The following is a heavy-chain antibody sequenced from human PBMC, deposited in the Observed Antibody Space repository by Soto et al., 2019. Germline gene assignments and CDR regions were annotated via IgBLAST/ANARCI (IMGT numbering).Heavy chain of an antibody. V-gene: IGHV5-51*01. CDR3: ARTVREQWLADY. D-gene: IGHD6-19*01. CDR1: GYSFTTYW. CDR2: IYPTDSDT. J-gene: IGHJ4*02. Sequence: PGESLKISFKGSGYSFTTYWIGWVRQIPGKGLEWMGIIYPTDSDTRYSPSFQGQVTISADKSISTAYLQWSSLKASDTAMYYCARTVREQWLADYWGRGTLLTVSS.